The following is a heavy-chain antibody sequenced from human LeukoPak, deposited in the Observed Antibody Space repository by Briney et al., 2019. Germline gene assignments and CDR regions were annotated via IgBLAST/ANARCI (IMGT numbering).Heavy chain of an antibody. CDR3: ARTGEGGKVWNSYYYGMDV. D-gene: IGHD3-16*01. CDR2: IVPSLRVA. J-gene: IGHJ6*02. V-gene: IGHV1-69*04. CDR1: GGTFSGHA. Sequence: SVKVSCKASGGTFSGHAISWVRQAPGQGLEWMGRIVPSLRVANYAQRLQGRVSISVDKSTTMAYMELTSLTSEDTAIYYCARTGEGGKVWNSYYYGMDVWGQGTTVIVSS.